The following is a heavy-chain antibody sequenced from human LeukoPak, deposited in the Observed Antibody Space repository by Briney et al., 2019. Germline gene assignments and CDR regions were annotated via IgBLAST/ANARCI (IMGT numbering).Heavy chain of an antibody. D-gene: IGHD1-26*01. V-gene: IGHV4-34*01. J-gene: IGHJ4*02. Sequence: PSETLSLTCAVYGGSFSGYYWSWIRQPPGKGLEWIGEINHSGSTNYNPSLKSRVTISVDTSKNQFSLKLSSVTAADTAVYYCARVDGKLLREYFDYWGQGTLVTVSS. CDR3: ARVDGKLLREYFDY. CDR2: INHSGST. CDR1: GGSFSGYY.